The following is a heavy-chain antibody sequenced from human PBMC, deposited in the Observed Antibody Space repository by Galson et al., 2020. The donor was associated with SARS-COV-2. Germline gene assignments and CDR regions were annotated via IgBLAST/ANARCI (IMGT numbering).Heavy chain of an antibody. V-gene: IGHV4-4*07. J-gene: IGHJ5*02. CDR1: GDSINVYY. D-gene: IGHD6-19*01. Sequence: SQTLSLTCTVSGDSINVYYWTWIRQPAGKGLEWIGRIDRSGSTNYNPSLQSRASMSVDTSKNQFSLQLRSVTAADTAVYYCARSYDSGWSRNWFAPWGQGTLVTVSS. CDR2: IDRSGST. CDR3: ARSYDSGWSRNWFAP.